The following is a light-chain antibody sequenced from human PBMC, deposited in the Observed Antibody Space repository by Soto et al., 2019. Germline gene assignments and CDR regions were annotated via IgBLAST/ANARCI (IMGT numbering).Light chain of an antibody. CDR2: VNSDGSH. J-gene: IGLJ2*01. CDR1: SGHSSYA. V-gene: IGLV4-69*01. CDR3: QTWGTGIGG. Sequence: QLVLTQSPSASASLGASVKLTCTLRSGHSSYAIAWHQQQPEKGPRYLMKVNSDGSHSKGDGIPDRFSGSSSGAERYLTSSSLQSEDEADYYCQTWGTGIGGFGGGTKLTVL.